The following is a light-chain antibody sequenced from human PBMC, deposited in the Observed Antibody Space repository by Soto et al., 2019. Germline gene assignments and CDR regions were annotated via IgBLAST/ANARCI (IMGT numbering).Light chain of an antibody. CDR1: QSVSSC. V-gene: IGKV3-11*01. CDR3: QQCGTRPPIT. Sequence: EIVLTQSPATVSLSPGERVTLSCRASQSVSSCLAWYQQKPGQAPRLLIYDTSIRAAAIPARFSGGGSGTDFTLPISSLEPEDFAVYFCQQCGTRPPITFGQGTRLEMK. J-gene: IGKJ5*01. CDR2: DTS.